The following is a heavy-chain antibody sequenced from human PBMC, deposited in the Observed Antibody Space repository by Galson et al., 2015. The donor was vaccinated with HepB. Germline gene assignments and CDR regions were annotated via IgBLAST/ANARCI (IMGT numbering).Heavy chain of an antibody. J-gene: IGHJ4*02. CDR3: GRGHGSQQLVHGY. D-gene: IGHD6-13*01. CDR2: INPSGGSA. Sequence: SVKVSCKASGYTFTNYYMHWVRQAPGQGLEWMGMINPSGGSASHAQKFQGRVTMTRDTSTNTVYMELSSLRSEDTAVYYCGRGHGSQQLVHGYWGQGTLVTVSS. V-gene: IGHV1-46*03. CDR1: GYTFTNYY.